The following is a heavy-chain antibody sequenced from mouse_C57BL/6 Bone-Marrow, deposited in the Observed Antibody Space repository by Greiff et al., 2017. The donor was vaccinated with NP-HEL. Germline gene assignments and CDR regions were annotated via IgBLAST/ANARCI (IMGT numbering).Heavy chain of an antibody. D-gene: IGHD2-3*01. CDR2: IDPENGDT. CDR1: GFNIKDDY. Sequence: EVQVVESGAELVRPGASVKLSCTASGFNIKDDYMHWVKQRPEQGLEWIGWIDPENGDTEYASKFQGKATITADTSSNTAYLQLSSLTSEDTAVYYCTNSISHTVWGTGTTVTVSS. J-gene: IGHJ1*03. V-gene: IGHV14-4*01. CDR3: TNSISHTV.